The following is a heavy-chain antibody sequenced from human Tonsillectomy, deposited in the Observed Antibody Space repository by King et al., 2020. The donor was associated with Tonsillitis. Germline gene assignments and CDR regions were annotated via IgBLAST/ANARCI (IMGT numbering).Heavy chain of an antibody. CDR3: ARVGGSYLGPFDP. J-gene: IGHJ5*02. CDR1: GFTVSSNY. V-gene: IGHV3-53*02. Sequence: VQLVETGGGLIQPGGSLRLSCAASGFTVSSNYMSWVRQAPGKGLEWVSVIYSGGSTYYADSVKGRFTISRDNSKNTLYLQMNSLRAEATAVYYCARVGGSYLGPFDPWGQGTLVTVSS. D-gene: IGHD1-26*01. CDR2: IYSGGST.